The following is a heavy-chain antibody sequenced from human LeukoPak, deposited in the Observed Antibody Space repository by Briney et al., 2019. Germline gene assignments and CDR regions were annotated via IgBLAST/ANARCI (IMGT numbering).Heavy chain of an antibody. J-gene: IGHJ3*02. Sequence: PGGSLRLSCAASGFTFSSYRTHWVRQAPGKGLVWVSHINSGGSSTSYADSVRGRFTISRDNAKNTVDLQMNSLRAEDTAVYYCARGGSGCFDIWGQGTMVTVSS. CDR1: GFTFSSYR. CDR2: INSGGSST. V-gene: IGHV3-74*01. CDR3: ARGGSGCFDI. D-gene: IGHD1-26*01.